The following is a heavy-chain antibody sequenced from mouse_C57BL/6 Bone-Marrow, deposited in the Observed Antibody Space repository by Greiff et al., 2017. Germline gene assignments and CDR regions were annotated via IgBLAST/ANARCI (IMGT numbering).Heavy chain of an antibody. CDR1: GYTFTSYW. Sequence: QVQLQQPGAELVKPGASVKMSCKASGYTFTSYWITWVKQRPGPRLEWFGDIYPGSGSTNYNVKIKSKATLTVDTASSTDYMQLSSLTSEDAAVYYCARSWYSKMDYGGQGTSVTVSS. CDR3: ARSWYSKMDY. V-gene: IGHV1-55*01. D-gene: IGHD2-5*01. J-gene: IGHJ4*01. CDR2: IYPGSGST.